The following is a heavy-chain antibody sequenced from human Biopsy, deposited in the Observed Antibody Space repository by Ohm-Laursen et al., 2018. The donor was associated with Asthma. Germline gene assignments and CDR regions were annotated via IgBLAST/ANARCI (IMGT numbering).Heavy chain of an antibody. J-gene: IGHJ4*02. CDR3: AKDVFPGWELRRGPDY. V-gene: IGHV3-30*18. D-gene: IGHD1-7*01. CDR1: GFTFSNYG. CDR2: TSFDGSNK. Sequence: SSLRLSCTASGFTFSNYGMHWVRQAPGKGLDWVAVTSFDGSNKNYTDSVKGRFTISRDNSRNTLHLQMNSLRAEDTAVYYCAKDVFPGWELRRGPDYWGQGTLVTVSS.